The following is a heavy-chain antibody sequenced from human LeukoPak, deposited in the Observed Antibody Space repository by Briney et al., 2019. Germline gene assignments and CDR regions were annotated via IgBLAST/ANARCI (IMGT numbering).Heavy chain of an antibody. J-gene: IGHJ6*03. V-gene: IGHV3-30-3*01. CDR3: ARDGCGGDCYSEFGYYYYYMDV. Sequence: PGGSLRLSCAASGFTFSSYAMHWVRQAPGKGLEWVAVISYDGSSKYYADSVKGRFTISRDNSKNTLYLQMNSLRAEDTAVYYCARDGCGGDCYSEFGYYYYYMDVWGKGTTVTVSS. CDR1: GFTFSSYA. CDR2: ISYDGSSK. D-gene: IGHD2-21*01.